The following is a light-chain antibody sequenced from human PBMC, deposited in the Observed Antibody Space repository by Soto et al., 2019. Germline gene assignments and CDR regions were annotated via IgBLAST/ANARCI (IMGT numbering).Light chain of an antibody. CDR2: AAS. V-gene: IGKV1-6*01. Sequence: MTQSPATLSASVGDRVTITCRASQGIRNNLGWYQHKPGKAPNLLIYAASTLQSGGPSRFSGSGSGTDFTLIISSLQPEDFATYYCLQDYNYPYTFGQGTKLEIK. CDR1: QGIRNN. CDR3: LQDYNYPYT. J-gene: IGKJ2*01.